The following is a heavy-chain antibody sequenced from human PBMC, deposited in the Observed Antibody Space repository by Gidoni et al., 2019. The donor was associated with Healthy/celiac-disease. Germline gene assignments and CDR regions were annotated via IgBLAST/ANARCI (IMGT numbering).Heavy chain of an antibody. CDR2: IDWDDDK. CDR3: ARMTTVTTDAFDF. D-gene: IGHD4-17*01. CDR1: GLELSTSGMR. Sequence: QVTLKESGPALVKRTQTLTLTCTVSGLELSTSGMRVSWIRQPSGKALEWLARIDWDDDKFYSTSLKTRLTISKDTSKNHVVLTLTNMHPADTATYYCARMTTVTTDAFDFWGQGTLVTVSS. V-gene: IGHV2-70*04. J-gene: IGHJ3*01.